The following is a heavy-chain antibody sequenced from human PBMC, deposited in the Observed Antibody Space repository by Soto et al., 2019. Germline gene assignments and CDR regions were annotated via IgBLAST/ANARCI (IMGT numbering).Heavy chain of an antibody. CDR1: GFTFSSYG. V-gene: IGHV3-23*01. CDR2: ISGSGCST. D-gene: IGHD3-10*01. Sequence: PGGSLRLSCAASGFTFSSYGMHWVRQAPGKGLEWVSAISGSGCSTYYADSVKGRFTISRDNSKNTLYLQMNSLRAEDTAVYYCAKDLGILWFGELLAPSYDAFDIWGQGTMVTGSS. CDR3: AKDLGILWFGELLAPSYDAFDI. J-gene: IGHJ3*02.